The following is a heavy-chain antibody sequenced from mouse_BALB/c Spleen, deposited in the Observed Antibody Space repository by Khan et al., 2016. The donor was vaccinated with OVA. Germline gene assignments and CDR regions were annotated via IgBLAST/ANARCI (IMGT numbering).Heavy chain of an antibody. CDR3: ARMYGGDFDY. V-gene: IGHV3-2*02. Sequence: EVQLVESGPGLVKPSQSLSLTCTVTGYSITTDYVWNWIRQLPGSKLEWMGHISYSGNTKYNPSFKSRISITRDTSKNQFFLQLKSVTTEDTARYYCARMYGGDFDYWGQGTTLTVSS. J-gene: IGHJ2*01. CDR2: ISYSGNT. CDR1: GYSITTDYV. D-gene: IGHD2-10*02.